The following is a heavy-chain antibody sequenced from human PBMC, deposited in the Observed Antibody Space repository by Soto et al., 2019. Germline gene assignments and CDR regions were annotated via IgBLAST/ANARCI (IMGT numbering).Heavy chain of an antibody. J-gene: IGHJ6*02. CDR2: IYYSGST. CDR1: GGSISSGDYY. D-gene: IGHD1-7*01. CDR3: ARFLRVELIPKGGMDV. Sequence: QVQLQESGPGLVKPSQTLSLTCTVSGGSISSGDYYWSWIRQPPGKGLEWIGYIYYSGSTYYNPSLKSRVTISVDTSKNQFSLKLSSVTAADTAVYYCARFLRVELIPKGGMDVWGQGTTVTVSS. V-gene: IGHV4-30-4*01.